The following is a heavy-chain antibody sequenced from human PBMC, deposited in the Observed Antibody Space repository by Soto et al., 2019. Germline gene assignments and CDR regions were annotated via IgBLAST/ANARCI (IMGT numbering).Heavy chain of an antibody. CDR1: GFTFSSYW. CDR2: IKQDGIEK. CDR3: ARYSLFWEDAFDI. Sequence: PGGSLRLACAASGFTFSSYWRSWVRQGPGKGLEWVANIKQDGIEKYYVDSVKGRFTISRDNAKNSPYLQMNSLRAEDTAVYYCARYSLFWEDAFDIWGQGTMVTVSS. D-gene: IGHD3-9*01. J-gene: IGHJ3*02. V-gene: IGHV3-7*03.